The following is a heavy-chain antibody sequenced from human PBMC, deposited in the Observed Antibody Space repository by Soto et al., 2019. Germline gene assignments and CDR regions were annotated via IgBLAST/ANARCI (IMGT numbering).Heavy chain of an antibody. CDR3: VRLVGNSWLDY. CDR2: TYYRSKWYN. D-gene: IGHD6-13*01. CDR1: GDSVSSNSAT. J-gene: IGHJ4*02. V-gene: IGHV6-1*01. Sequence: SQTLSLTCVISGDSVSSNSATWNWIRQSPLRGLEWLGRTYYRSKWYNDYAVSVKSRITINPDTSKNHFSLQLNSVSPEDTAVYYCVRLVGNSWLDYWGQGTLVTVSS.